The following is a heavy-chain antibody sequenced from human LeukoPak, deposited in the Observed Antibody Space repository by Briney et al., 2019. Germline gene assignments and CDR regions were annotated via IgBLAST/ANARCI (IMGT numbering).Heavy chain of an antibody. CDR3: ATTLRVARLDY. J-gene: IGHJ4*02. V-gene: IGHV1-18*01. Sequence: ASVKVSCKASGYTFTSYGISWVRQAPGQGLEWMGWISAYNGNTNYAQKLQGRVTMTTDTSTSTAYMELSSLRSEDTAVYYCATTLRVARLDYWGQGTLVTVSS. CDR1: GYTFTSYG. CDR2: ISAYNGNT. D-gene: IGHD1-14*01.